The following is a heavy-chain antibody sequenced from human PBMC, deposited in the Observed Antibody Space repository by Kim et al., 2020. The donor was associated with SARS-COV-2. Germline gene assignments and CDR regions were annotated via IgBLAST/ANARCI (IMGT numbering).Heavy chain of an antibody. CDR3: ARGQDYYGSGSYQDY. CDR2: ISANNYKT. D-gene: IGHD3-10*01. CDR1: GYTFTSCY. V-gene: IGHV1-18*04. Sequence: ASVKVSCKTSGYTFTSCYISWVRQAPGQGLEWMGWISANNYKTNYAQKFQGRVTMTTDTSTTTAYMELRSLRSDDTAVYYCARGQDYYGSGSYQDYWGQGTLFTVAS. J-gene: IGHJ4*02.